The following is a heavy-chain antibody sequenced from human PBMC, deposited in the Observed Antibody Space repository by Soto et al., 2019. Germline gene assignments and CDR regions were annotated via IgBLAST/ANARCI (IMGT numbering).Heavy chain of an antibody. CDR2: ISGTSDYI. J-gene: IGHJ6*02. Sequence: GGSLRLSCAASGFTFSSYSMNWVRQAPGRGLEWVAAISGTSDYIYYPDSVKGRFTISRDNAKTSLYIQMNSLRAEDTAVYYCARDHRYCSGSSCRPYYYYYGMDVWGQGTTVTSP. V-gene: IGHV3-21*01. CDR1: GFTFSSYS. D-gene: IGHD2-15*01. CDR3: ARDHRYCSGSSCRPYYYYYGMDV.